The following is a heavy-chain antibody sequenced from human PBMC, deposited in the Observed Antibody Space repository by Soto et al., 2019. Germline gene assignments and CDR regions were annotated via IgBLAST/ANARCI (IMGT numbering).Heavy chain of an antibody. J-gene: IGHJ2*01. V-gene: IGHV4-31*03. CDR3: ASAVRTLVYWYFDL. D-gene: IGHD3-10*01. Sequence: QVQLQESGPGLVKPSQTLSLTCTVSGGSVTSGAYYWTWIRQHPGKGLEWIGYIYFSGSTYYNPSLQSRATISIDTSNMQFSLELKSVTAADTAVYYCASAVRTLVYWYFDLWGRGSLVTVSS. CDR2: IYFSGST. CDR1: GGSVTSGAYY.